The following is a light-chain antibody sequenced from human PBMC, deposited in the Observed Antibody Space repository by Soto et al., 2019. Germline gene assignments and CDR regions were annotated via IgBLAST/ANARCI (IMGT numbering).Light chain of an antibody. CDR2: SNN. Sequence: QSVLTQPPSVSGAPGQRVTISCTGSSSNIGAGYDVHWYQQLPGTAPKLLIYSNNNRPSGVPDRFSGSKSGTSASLGITGLQAEDEADYYCQSYDSSLSGSVFGGGTKLTVL. CDR1: SSNIGAGYD. CDR3: QSYDSSLSGSV. J-gene: IGLJ3*02. V-gene: IGLV1-40*01.